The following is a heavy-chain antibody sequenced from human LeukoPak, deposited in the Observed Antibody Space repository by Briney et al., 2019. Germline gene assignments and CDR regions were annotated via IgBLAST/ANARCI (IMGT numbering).Heavy chain of an antibody. CDR3: ASRDYYYGMDV. CDR1: GGSFSGYY. V-gene: IGHV4-34*01. J-gene: IGHJ6*02. CDR2: INHSGST. Sequence: SETLSLTCAVCGGSFSGYYWSWIRQPPGKGLEWIGEINHSGSTNYNPSLKSRVTISVDTSKNQFSPKLSSVTAADTAVYYCASRDYYYGMDVWGQGTTVTVSS.